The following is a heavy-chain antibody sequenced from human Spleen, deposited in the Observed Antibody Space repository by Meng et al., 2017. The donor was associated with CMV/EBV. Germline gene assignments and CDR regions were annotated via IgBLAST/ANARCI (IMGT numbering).Heavy chain of an antibody. V-gene: IGHV1-69*02. Sequence: SVKVSCKASGGTFNNYIINWVRQAPGQGLEWMGRVTPVLGISNYAQKFQGRVTITADRSTSTAYMEVSSLRFEDTAVYYCARAAYYYESSGYYDYFDYWGQGTLVTVSS. CDR1: GGTFNNYI. CDR3: ARAAYYYESSGYYDYFDY. J-gene: IGHJ4*02. CDR2: VTPVLGIS. D-gene: IGHD3-22*01.